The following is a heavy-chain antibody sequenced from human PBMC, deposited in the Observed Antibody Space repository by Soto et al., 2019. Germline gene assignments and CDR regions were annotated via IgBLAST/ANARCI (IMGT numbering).Heavy chain of an antibody. D-gene: IGHD3-22*01. V-gene: IGHV1-18*01. CDR3: ARDRWGYSSGYYYCYY. J-gene: IGHJ4*02. CDR2: ISAYNGNT. CDR1: GYTFTSYG. Sequence: ASVKVSCKASGYTFTSYGISWVRQAPGQGLEWMGWISAYNGNTNYAQKLQGRVTMTTDTSTSTAYMELRSLRSDDTAVYYCARDRWGYSSGYYYCYYWGQGTLVTVSS.